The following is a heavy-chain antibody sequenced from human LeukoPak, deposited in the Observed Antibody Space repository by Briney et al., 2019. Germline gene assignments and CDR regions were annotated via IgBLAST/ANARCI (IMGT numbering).Heavy chain of an antibody. CDR1: GFTFSSYS. Sequence: PGGSLRLSCAASGFTFSSYSMNWVRQAPGKGLEWVSSISSSSYIYYADSVKGRFTISRDNAKNSLYLQMNSLRAEDTAVYYCASAIAADVDFDYWGQGTLVTVSS. CDR2: ISSSSYI. CDR3: ASAIAADVDFDY. V-gene: IGHV3-21*01. D-gene: IGHD6-13*01. J-gene: IGHJ4*02.